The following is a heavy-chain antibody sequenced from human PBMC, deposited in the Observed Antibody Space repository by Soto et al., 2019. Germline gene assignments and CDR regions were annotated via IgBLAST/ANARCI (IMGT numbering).Heavy chain of an antibody. Sequence: GGSLRLSCAASGFTFSSYAMTWVRQAPGKGLEWVSALSDGSSTNYADSVRGRFTISRDNAKNTLHLQMNSLTVEDTAVYYCARACCNEQNWFDPWGQGTLVTVSS. D-gene: IGHD6-13*01. J-gene: IGHJ5*02. CDR1: GFTFSSYA. CDR3: ARACCNEQNWFDP. CDR2: LSDGSST. V-gene: IGHV3-23*01.